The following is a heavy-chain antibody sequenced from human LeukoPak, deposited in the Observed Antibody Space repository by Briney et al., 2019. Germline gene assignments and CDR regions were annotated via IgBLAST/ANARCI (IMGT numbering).Heavy chain of an antibody. V-gene: IGHV4-39*07. CDR2: IYYSGST. Sequence: SETLSLTCTVSGGSISSSSYYWGWIRQPPGKGLEWIGSIYYSGSTNYNPSLKSRVTISVDTSKNQFSLKLSSVTAADTAVYYCARDSIVVVPAATDYYYYMDVWGKGTTVTISS. J-gene: IGHJ6*03. CDR3: ARDSIVVVPAATDYYYYMDV. CDR1: GGSISSSSYY. D-gene: IGHD2-2*01.